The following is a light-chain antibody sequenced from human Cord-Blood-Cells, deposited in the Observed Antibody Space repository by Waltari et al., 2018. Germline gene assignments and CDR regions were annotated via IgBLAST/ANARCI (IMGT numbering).Light chain of an antibody. V-gene: IGLV2-14*01. CDR2: DVS. Sequence: SALTQPASVSGSPVQSTTISCTGTSSDVGGYHYVPWYQQHPGKDPKLMIYDVSKRPSGFSNRFAGSKSGNTASLTISGLQAEDEADYYCSSYTSSSTLVFGGGTKLTVL. J-gene: IGLJ2*01. CDR3: SSYTSSSTLV. CDR1: SSDVGGYHY.